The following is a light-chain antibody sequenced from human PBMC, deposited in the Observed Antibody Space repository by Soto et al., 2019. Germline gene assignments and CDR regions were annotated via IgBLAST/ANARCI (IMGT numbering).Light chain of an antibody. CDR1: RNINRK. CDR3: QQYYDYPPLI. Sequence: EIVMTQSPATLSVSPGERATLSCRASRNINRKLAWYQQKPGQAPRLLISGASTRANGIPARFSGSGSGTEFTLTISSLQSEDFAVYYCQQYYDYPPLIFGGGTKVEIK. J-gene: IGKJ4*01. CDR2: GAS. V-gene: IGKV3-15*01.